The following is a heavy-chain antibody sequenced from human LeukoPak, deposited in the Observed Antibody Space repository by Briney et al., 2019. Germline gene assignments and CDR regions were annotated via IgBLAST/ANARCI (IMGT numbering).Heavy chain of an antibody. V-gene: IGHV1-2*06. Sequence: ASVKVSCKASGYTFTGYYMHWVRQAPGQGLEWMGRINPNSGGTNYAQKFQGRVTMTRDTSSSTAYMEVSRLRSDDTAVYYCARGRRTRGYYDIQDYWGQGTLVTVSS. CDR1: GYTFTGYY. J-gene: IGHJ4*02. CDR3: ARGRRTRGYYDIQDY. CDR2: INPNSGGT. D-gene: IGHD3-22*01.